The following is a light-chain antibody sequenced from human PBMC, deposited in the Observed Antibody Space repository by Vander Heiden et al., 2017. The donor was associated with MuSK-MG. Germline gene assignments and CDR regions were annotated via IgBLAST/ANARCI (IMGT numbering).Light chain of an antibody. J-gene: IGKJ1*01. CDR2: GAS. CDR1: QSVSSN. CDR3: QQYNNWPPWT. Sequence: EIVMTQSPDTLSVSPGERATLSCRASQSVSSNLAWYQQKPGQAPRLLIYGASTRATGIPARFSGSGYGTEFTLTISSRQSEDFAVYYCQQYNNWPPWTFGQGTKVEIK. V-gene: IGKV3-15*01.